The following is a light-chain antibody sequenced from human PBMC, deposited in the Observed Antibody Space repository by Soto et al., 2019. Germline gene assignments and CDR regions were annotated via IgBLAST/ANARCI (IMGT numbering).Light chain of an antibody. J-gene: IGKJ5*01. V-gene: IGKV3-11*01. CDR2: DAS. CDR1: QSFSTY. Sequence: EIVLTQSPATLSLSPGERVTLSCRASQSFSTYLAWYQQKPGQGPRLLIYDASKRATGIPARFSGRGSGKEFTLTISSLEPEDFAVYYCQQRSNWRPVITFGQGTRREIK. CDR3: QQRSNWRPVIT.